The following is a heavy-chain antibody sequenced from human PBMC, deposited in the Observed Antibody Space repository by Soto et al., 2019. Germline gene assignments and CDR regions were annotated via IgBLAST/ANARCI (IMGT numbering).Heavy chain of an antibody. Sequence: ASVKVSCKASGFTFTNSAVQWVRQARGERLEWIGWIVVGSGNTNYAQKFQERVTITRDMSTTTAYMELSSLRFEDTAVYYCATDKGDSYGYGNYWGQGTLVTVSS. V-gene: IGHV1-58*01. CDR3: ATDKGDSYGYGNY. D-gene: IGHD5-18*01. CDR2: IVVGSGNT. J-gene: IGHJ4*02. CDR1: GFTFTNSA.